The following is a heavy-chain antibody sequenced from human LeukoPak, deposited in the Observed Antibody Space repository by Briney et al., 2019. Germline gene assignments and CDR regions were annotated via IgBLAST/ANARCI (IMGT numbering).Heavy chain of an antibody. V-gene: IGHV4-59*08. CDR2: IYYSGST. J-gene: IGHJ6*02. CDR1: GGSISSYY. D-gene: IGHD5-12*01. CDR3: ARLQYSSYDTSGRRYYYYGMDV. Sequence: SETLSLTCTVSGGSISSYYWSWIRQPPGKGLEWIGYIYYSGSTNYNPSLKSRVTISVDTSKNQFSLKLSSVTAADTAVYYCARLQYSSYDTSGRRYYYYGMDVWGQGTTVTVSS.